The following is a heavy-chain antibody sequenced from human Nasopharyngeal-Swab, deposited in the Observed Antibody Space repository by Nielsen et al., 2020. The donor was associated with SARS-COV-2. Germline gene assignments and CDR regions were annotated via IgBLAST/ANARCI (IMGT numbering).Heavy chain of an antibody. J-gene: IGHJ6*02. CDR2: IYYSGST. Sequence: WIRQPQRKGLEWIGSIYYSGSTYYNPSLRSRVTISVDTSKNQFSLKLNSVTAADTAVYYCARCITVIQGGPYYYYFGMDVWGQGTTITVSS. V-gene: IGHV4-39*07. D-gene: IGHD3-10*01. CDR3: ARCITVIQGGPYYYYFGMDV.